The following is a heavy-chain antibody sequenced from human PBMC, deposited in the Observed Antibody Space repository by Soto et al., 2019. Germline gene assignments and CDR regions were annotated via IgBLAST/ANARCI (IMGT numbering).Heavy chain of an antibody. V-gene: IGHV3-30*14. CDR2: ISYDGNKK. J-gene: IGHJ4*02. CDR3: ARSVAVAALDS. CDR1: GFTLSSYS. Sequence: GGSLRPSCAASGFTLSSYSMHWVRQAPGKGLEWVALISYDGNKKFYEDSVKGRFNISKDTFKNMLYLQMNRLRAEDTAVYYVARSVAVAALDSWGQGTLDT. D-gene: IGHD6-19*01.